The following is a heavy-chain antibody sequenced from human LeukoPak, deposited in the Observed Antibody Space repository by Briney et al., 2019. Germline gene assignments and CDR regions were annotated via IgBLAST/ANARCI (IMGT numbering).Heavy chain of an antibody. J-gene: IGHJ4*02. V-gene: IGHV3-33*01. CDR3: ARGGSGWHYYFDY. CDR2: IWYDGSNK. Sequence: GGSLRLSCAASGFTFSSYGMHWVRQAPGKGLEWVAVIWYDGSNKYYADSVKGRLTISRDNSKNTLYLQMNSLRAEDTAVYYCARGGSGWHYYFDYWGQGTLVTVSS. D-gene: IGHD6-19*01. CDR1: GFTFSSYG.